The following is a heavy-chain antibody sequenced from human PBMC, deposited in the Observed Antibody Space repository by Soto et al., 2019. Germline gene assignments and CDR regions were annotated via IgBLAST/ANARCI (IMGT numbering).Heavy chain of an antibody. V-gene: IGHV4-30-2*01. J-gene: IGHJ4*02. CDR1: GGSISGGGFS. CDR3: ARLQFGEGFDY. CDR2: ILHTGGT. D-gene: IGHD3-10*01. Sequence: SETLSLTCAVSGGSISGGGFSWSWIRQPPGKGLEWIGYILHTGGTQYNPSLKSRVSMSVDKSKNQFSLHLTSVTAADTAVYYCARLQFGEGFDYWGQGALVTVSS.